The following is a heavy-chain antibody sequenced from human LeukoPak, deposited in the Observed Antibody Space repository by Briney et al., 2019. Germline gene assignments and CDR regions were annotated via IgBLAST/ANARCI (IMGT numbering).Heavy chain of an antibody. D-gene: IGHD1-20*01. CDR2: TYFSGTS. V-gene: IGHV4-30-4*01. CDR3: ARLVTAAEAFDI. J-gene: IGHJ3*02. CDR1: GGSISSGDRY. Sequence: SETLSLTCTVSGGSISSGDRYWTWIRQTPGKGLEWIGYTYFSGTSYYNPSLRSRVTISVDTSEKQFSLRLSSVTAADTAVYYCARLVTAAEAFDIWGQGTMVTVSS.